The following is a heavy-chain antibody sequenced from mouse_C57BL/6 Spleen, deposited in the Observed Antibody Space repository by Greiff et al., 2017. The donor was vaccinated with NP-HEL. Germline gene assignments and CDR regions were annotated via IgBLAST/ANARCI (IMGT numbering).Heavy chain of an antibody. J-gene: IGHJ2*01. CDR2: IHPNSGST. CDR3: ALYDGYYYFDY. D-gene: IGHD2-3*01. CDR1: GYTFTSYW. Sequence: QVQLQQPGAELVKPGASVKLSCKASGYTFTSYWMHWVKQRPGQGLEWIGMIHPNSGSTNYNEKFKSKATLTVDKSSSTAYMQLSSLTSEDSAVYYCALYDGYYYFDYWGQGTTLTVSS. V-gene: IGHV1-64*01.